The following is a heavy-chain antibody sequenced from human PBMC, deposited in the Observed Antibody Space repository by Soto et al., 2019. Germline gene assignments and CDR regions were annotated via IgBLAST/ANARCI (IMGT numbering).Heavy chain of an antibody. CDR2: INAGNGNT. CDR1: GYTFTSYA. D-gene: IGHD2-2*02. V-gene: IGHV1-3*01. Sequence: ASVKVSCKASGYTFTSYAMHWVRQAPGQRLEWMGWINAGNGNTKYSQKFQGRVTITRDTSASTAYMELSSLRSEDTAVYYCARGGYCSSTSCYTPFDYWGECTLVTVSS. CDR3: ARGGYCSSTSCYTPFDY. J-gene: IGHJ4*02.